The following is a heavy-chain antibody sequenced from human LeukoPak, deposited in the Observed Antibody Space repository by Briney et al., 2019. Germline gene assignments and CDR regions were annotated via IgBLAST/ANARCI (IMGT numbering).Heavy chain of an antibody. CDR1: GASVRNEY. Sequence: SETLSPTCTVSGASVRNEYWSWIRQPPGKGLEWIGYIHYSGSSNYHPSLGSRVTISLDTSKNQFSLKLKSVTAADTGMYHCARYDRGLFFFDDWGQGTPVTVSS. V-gene: IGHV4-59*08. D-gene: IGHD1-14*01. CDR2: IHYSGSS. CDR3: ARYDRGLFFFDD. J-gene: IGHJ4*02.